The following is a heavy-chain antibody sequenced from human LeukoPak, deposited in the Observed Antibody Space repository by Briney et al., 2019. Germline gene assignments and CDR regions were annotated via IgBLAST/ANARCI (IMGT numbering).Heavy chain of an antibody. Sequence: PSETLSLTCAVYGGSFSGYYWSWIRQPPGKGLEWIGEINHSGSTNYNPSLKSRVTISVDTSKNKFSLKLSSVTAADTAVYYCARGIHGYYFDYWGQGTLVTVSS. CDR2: INHSGST. J-gene: IGHJ4*02. CDR3: ARGIHGYYFDY. CDR1: GGSFSGYY. V-gene: IGHV4-34*01.